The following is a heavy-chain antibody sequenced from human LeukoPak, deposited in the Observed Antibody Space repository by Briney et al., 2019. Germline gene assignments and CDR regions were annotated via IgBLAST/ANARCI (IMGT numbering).Heavy chain of an antibody. CDR2: MRQDGSDK. CDR1: GFTFSNHI. CDR3: AREGNAFDI. J-gene: IGHJ3*02. V-gene: IGHV3-7*01. D-gene: IGHD3-10*01. Sequence: GGSLRLSCAASGFTFSNHIISWVRQAPGKGLEWVANMRQDGSDKYYVDFVKGRFTISRDNAKNSLYLQMDSLRAEDTAVYYCAREGNAFDIWGQGTMVTVSS.